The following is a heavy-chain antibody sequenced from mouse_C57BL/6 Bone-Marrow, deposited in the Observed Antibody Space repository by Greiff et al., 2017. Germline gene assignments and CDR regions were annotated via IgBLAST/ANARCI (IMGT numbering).Heavy chain of an antibody. CDR1: GYAFSSSW. CDR2: IYPGDGDT. J-gene: IGHJ2*01. V-gene: IGHV1-82*01. D-gene: IGHD1-1*01. CDR3: ARNLITTVVAFDY. Sequence: VQLQQSGPELVKPGASVKISCKASGYAFSSSWMNWVKQRPGKGLEWIGRIYPGDGDTNYNGKFKGKATLTADKSSSTAYMQLSSLTSEDSAVYFCARNLITTVVAFDYWGQGTTLTVSS.